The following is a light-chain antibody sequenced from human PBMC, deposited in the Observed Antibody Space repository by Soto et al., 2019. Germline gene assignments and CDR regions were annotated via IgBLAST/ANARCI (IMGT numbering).Light chain of an antibody. CDR3: LQDYNYPYT. CDR2: AAS. Sequence: AIQMTQSPSSLSASVGDRVTITCRASQGIGNDLGWYQQRPGKAPKLLIYAASTLQSGVPSRFSGSGSGTDFPLTISSLQPEDFATYYCLQDYNYPYTFGQGTKLEIK. CDR1: QGIGND. J-gene: IGKJ2*01. V-gene: IGKV1-6*01.